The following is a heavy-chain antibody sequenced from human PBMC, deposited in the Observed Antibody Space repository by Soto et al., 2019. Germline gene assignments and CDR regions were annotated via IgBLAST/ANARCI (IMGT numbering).Heavy chain of an antibody. D-gene: IGHD3-9*01. CDR1: GYSFTSYW. J-gene: IGHJ4*02. Sequence: GESLKISCKGSGYSFTSYWIGWVRQMPGKGLEWMWIIYPCDSDTRYSPSFQDQVTISADKSISTAYLQWSSLKASHTAMYYCARRGNDILTGPNFAYWGPGTLVTLSS. V-gene: IGHV5-51*01. CDR3: ARRGNDILTGPNFAY. CDR2: IYPCDSDT.